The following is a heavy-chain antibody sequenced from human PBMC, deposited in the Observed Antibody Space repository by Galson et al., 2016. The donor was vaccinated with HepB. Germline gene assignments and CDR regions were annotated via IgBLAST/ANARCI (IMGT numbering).Heavy chain of an antibody. CDR3: ARGRTTSCNSAFDI. V-gene: IGHV3-9*01. Sequence: YLRLSCAASGFTFDDYAMHWVRQAPGKGLEWVSGTSWNSGSIGYADSVKGRFTISRDNDKNSLHLQVNSLRVEDTAIYYCARGRTTSCNSAFDIWGQGTMVTVSS. D-gene: IGHD2-2*02. J-gene: IGHJ3*02. CDR1: GFTFDDYA. CDR2: TSWNSGSI.